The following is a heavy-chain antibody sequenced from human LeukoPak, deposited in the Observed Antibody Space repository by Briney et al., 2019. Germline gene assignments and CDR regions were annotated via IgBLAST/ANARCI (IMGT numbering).Heavy chain of an antibody. CDR2: ISSSSTYI. Sequence: GGSLRLSCAASGFSFSTYYVNWVRQAPGKGLEWASCISSSSTYIYYADSVRGRFAISRDNAKNSLYLQMNSLRAEDTAVYYCARESHGSFDYWGQGSLVTVSS. V-gene: IGHV3-21*01. CDR3: ARESHGSFDY. J-gene: IGHJ4*02. CDR1: GFSFSTYY.